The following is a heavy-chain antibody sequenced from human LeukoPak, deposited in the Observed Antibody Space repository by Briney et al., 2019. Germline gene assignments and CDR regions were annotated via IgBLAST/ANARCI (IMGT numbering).Heavy chain of an antibody. Sequence: ASVKVSCKASGGTFSSYAISWVRQAPGQGLEWMGRIIPILGIANYAQKFQGRVTITADKSTSTAYMELSSLRSEDTAVCYCARGGYCSGGSCYAGYFQHWGQGTLVTVSS. CDR3: ARGGYCSGGSCYAGYFQH. CDR1: GGTFSSYA. D-gene: IGHD2-15*01. J-gene: IGHJ1*01. V-gene: IGHV1-69*04. CDR2: IIPILGIA.